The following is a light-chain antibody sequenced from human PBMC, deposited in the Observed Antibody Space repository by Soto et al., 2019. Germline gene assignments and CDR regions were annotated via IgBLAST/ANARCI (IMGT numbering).Light chain of an antibody. Sequence: AIRMTQSPSSFSASTGDRVTITCRASQGIGNNLAWYQRKPGRAPKLLISCASTLQIGVPSRFSGSGSGTEFTLTINYLQSEDFAIYYCQHYYSHPPTFGQGTNVEIK. V-gene: IGKV1-8*01. CDR1: QGIGNN. CDR3: QHYYSHPPT. CDR2: CAS. J-gene: IGKJ1*01.